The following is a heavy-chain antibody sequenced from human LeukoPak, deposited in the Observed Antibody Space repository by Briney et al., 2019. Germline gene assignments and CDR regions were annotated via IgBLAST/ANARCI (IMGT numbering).Heavy chain of an antibody. V-gene: IGHV4-39*06. D-gene: IGHD1-1*01. J-gene: IGHJ3*02. CDR3: VRDHDLYNAFDM. CDR1: GGSVSSTSYY. Sequence: SETLSLTCTDSGGSVSSTSYYWAWIRQPPGKGLEWIGSIYHSGSAFYNPSLKSPVSISVDTSKNQFPLQLNSVTPEDTAVYYCVRDHDLYNAFDMWGQGTTVTVSS. CDR2: IYHSGSA.